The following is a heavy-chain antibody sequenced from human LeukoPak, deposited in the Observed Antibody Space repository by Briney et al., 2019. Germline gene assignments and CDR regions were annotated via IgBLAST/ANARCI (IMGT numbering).Heavy chain of an antibody. J-gene: IGHJ4*02. D-gene: IGHD3-22*01. CDR1: GFNFRDYA. CDR2: IRSKAYDGTT. CDR3: TRGGYYDSSGYPYFDY. V-gene: IGHV3-49*03. Sequence: GRSLRLSCTTSGFNFRDYAMSWFRQAPGKGLEWVGFIRSKAYDGTTEHAASVKGRFTISRDDSKSIAYLQMNSLKTEDTAVYYCTRGGYYDSSGYPYFDYWGQGTLVTVSS.